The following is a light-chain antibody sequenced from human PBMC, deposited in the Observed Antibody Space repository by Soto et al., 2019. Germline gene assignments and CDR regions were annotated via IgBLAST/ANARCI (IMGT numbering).Light chain of an antibody. CDR1: QNINNY. CDR2: DAS. V-gene: IGKV1-33*01. CDR3: QQYENLPT. Sequence: IQRTQYPSSLSEYLGDRVPITCQASQNINNYLNWYQQKPGRAPKLLIYDASNLEAGVPSRFRGSGSGTDFTFTISRLQPEDIATYYCQQYENLPTFGQGTRLEI. J-gene: IGKJ5*01.